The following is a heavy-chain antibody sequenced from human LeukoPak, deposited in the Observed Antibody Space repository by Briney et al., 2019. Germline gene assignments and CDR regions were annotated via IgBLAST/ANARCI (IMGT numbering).Heavy chain of an antibody. CDR3: ARNGYSGYDFLDY. D-gene: IGHD5-12*01. Sequence: GGSLRLSCAASGFTFSSYEMNWVRQAPGKGLEWVSYISSSDSTIYYADSVKGRFTISRDNAKNSLYLQMNSLRAEDTAVYYCARNGYSGYDFLDYWGQRTLVTVSS. CDR2: ISSSDSTI. V-gene: IGHV3-48*03. CDR1: GFTFSSYE. J-gene: IGHJ4*02.